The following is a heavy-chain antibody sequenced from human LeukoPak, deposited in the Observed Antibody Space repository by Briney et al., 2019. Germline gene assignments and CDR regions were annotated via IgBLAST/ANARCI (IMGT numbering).Heavy chain of an antibody. J-gene: IGHJ4*02. CDR3: ASWRGNVDSWSGPFDY. CDR1: GHSFTAYY. D-gene: IGHD3-3*01. V-gene: IGHV1-2*02. CDR2: INPTSGAT. Sequence: ASVKVSCKASGHSFTAYYIHWVRQAPGQGLEWMGWINPTSGATKYAQKFEGRVTVTRDTAISTAYMELSRLTSDDTAVYYCASWRGNVDSWSGPFDYWGQGSLVTVSS.